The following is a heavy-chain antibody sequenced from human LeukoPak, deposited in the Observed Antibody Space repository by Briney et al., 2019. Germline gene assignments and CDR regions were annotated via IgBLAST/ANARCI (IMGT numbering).Heavy chain of an antibody. CDR1: GGSISSSSYY. CDR2: IYYSGST. CDR3: ARGVIGLNRERMVRGVITLPPSY. D-gene: IGHD3-10*01. Sequence: PSETLSLTCTVSGGSISSSSYYWGWIRQPPGKGLEWIGSIYYSGSTYYNPSLKSRVTISVDTSKNQFSLKLSSVTAADTAVYYCARGVIGLNRERMVRGVITLPPSYWGQGTLVTVSS. J-gene: IGHJ4*02. V-gene: IGHV4-39*07.